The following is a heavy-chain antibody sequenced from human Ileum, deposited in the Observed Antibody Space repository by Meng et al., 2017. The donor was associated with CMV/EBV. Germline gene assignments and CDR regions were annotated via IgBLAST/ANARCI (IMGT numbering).Heavy chain of an antibody. CDR1: GGSITSGNYY. CDR3: VRQVVAASFDY. CDR2: IYYSGSP. Sequence: QVQLQEPGPGLVKPSHTLSLTCTVSGGSITSGNYYWSWIHQPPGRGLEWIGYIYYSGSPYYKPSLKSRVTISLDTSKNQFSLNLRSVTATDSAVYYCVRQVVAASFDYWGQGALVTVSS. V-gene: IGHV4-30-4*08. J-gene: IGHJ4*02. D-gene: IGHD2-15*01.